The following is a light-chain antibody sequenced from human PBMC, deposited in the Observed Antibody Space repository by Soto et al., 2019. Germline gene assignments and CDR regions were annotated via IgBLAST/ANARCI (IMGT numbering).Light chain of an antibody. V-gene: IGLV2-23*01. Sequence: QSVLTHPASVSGSPVQSITISCTGTSSDVGTYNLVSWYQQHQGNAPKLMLYEGNKRPSGVSNRFSGSKSGNTASLTISGLQAEDEVEYYCSSYVVSGTYVVFGGGAQLTVL. CDR2: EGN. CDR3: SSYVVSGTYVV. CDR1: SSDVGTYNL. J-gene: IGLJ2*01.